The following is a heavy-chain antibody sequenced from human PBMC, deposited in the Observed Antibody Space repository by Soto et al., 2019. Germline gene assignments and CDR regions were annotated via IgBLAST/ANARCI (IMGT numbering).Heavy chain of an antibody. CDR3: GRDGAGMGATFDY. CDR2: IIPMFGTT. Sequence: QVQLVQSGAVVKKPGSSVKVSCTASGGTFSSYAMNWVRQAPGPGLEWMGGIIPMFGTTTYAQKFQGRVTITADESTSTVYMELTGLTSDDTAVYYCGRDGAGMGATFDYWGQGTVVTVSS. D-gene: IGHD1-26*01. J-gene: IGHJ4*02. V-gene: IGHV1-69*12. CDR1: GGTFSSYA.